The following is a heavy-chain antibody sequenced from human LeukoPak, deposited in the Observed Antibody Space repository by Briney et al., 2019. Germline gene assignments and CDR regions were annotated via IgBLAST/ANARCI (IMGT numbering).Heavy chain of an antibody. CDR3: ARVAGDTNTDTFDI. Sequence: ASVKVSCKTSDYTFTNYGITWVRQAPGQGLEWMGWISTYNGNTNYAQKFQGRVTMTTDTSTSTAYMELGSLTSDDTAVYYCARVAGDTNTDTFDIWGQGTMVSVSS. J-gene: IGHJ3*02. CDR1: DYTFTNYG. D-gene: IGHD2-8*01. V-gene: IGHV1-18*01. CDR2: ISTYNGNT.